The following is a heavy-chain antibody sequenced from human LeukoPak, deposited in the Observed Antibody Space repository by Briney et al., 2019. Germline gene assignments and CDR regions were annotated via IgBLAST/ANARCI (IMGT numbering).Heavy chain of an antibody. CDR3: AAGGGWDPSFGVVTHIDA. CDR2: IDNDGHGI. Sequence: GGSLRLSCVTSGFTFSGYWMHWVRQGPEKGLELVSRIDNDGHGIIYADSVKGRFTISRDNVKNTLYLQMNSLRVEDTAVCYCAAGGGWDPSFGVVTHIDAWGKGTTVVVS. D-gene: IGHD3-3*01. V-gene: IGHV3-74*01. CDR1: GFTFSGYW. J-gene: IGHJ6*03.